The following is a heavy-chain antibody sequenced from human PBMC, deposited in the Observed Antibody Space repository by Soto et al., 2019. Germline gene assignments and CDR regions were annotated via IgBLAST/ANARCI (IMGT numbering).Heavy chain of an antibody. D-gene: IGHD3-10*01. J-gene: IGHJ6*02. CDR3: ARDAVTMVRGAYYYYGMDV. CDR2: RWYDGSNK. V-gene: IGHV3-33*01. CDR1: GFTFSSYG. Sequence: QVQLVESGGGVVQPGRSLRLSCAASGFTFSSYGMHWVRQAPGTGLEWGAVRWYDGSNKDYADSVKGRFTISRDNSKNTLYLQMNSLRAEDTAVYYCARDAVTMVRGAYYYYGMDVWGQGTTVTVSS.